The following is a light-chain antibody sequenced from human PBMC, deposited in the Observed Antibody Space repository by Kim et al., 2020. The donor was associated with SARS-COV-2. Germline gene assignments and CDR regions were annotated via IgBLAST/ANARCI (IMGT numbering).Light chain of an antibody. CDR2: LEGSGSY. Sequence: VQLPWTLRSGHSSYIVAWHQRQPGKAPRYLMKLEGSGSYNKGSGVPDRFSGSSSGADRYLSISNRQSEDEADYYCETWDSNTHWVFGGGTQLTVL. V-gene: IGLV4-60*03. CDR1: SGHSSYI. CDR3: ETWDSNTHWV. J-gene: IGLJ3*02.